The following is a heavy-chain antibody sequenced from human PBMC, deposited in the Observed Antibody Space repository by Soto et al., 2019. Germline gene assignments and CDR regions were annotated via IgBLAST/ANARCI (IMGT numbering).Heavy chain of an antibody. CDR2: ISSSGDSR. CDR3: AKDKRLPQDVFDI. Sequence: EVQLLESGGGLVQPGGSLRLSCAASGFTFNSCATSWVRQAPGKGLEWVAAISSSGDSRYYADSVNGRFTISRDNSKNTLYLQMTSLRAEDSAIYYCAKDKRLPQDVFDIWGQGKMVTVSS. D-gene: IGHD6-25*01. J-gene: IGHJ3*02. V-gene: IGHV3-23*01. CDR1: GFTFNSCA.